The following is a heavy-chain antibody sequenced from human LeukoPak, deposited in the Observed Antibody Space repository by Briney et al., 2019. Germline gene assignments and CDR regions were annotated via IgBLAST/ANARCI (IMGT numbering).Heavy chain of an antibody. CDR2: IYSSGST. Sequence: SETLSLTCTVSGGSVNYYYWSRIRQPPGKGLEWIGYIYSSGSTNYNPSLDSRVVISIDTSKNQFSLNLRSVTAADTAVYFCARRMGTSSWLDYWGQGTLVTVSS. V-gene: IGHV4-59*02. J-gene: IGHJ4*02. CDR1: GGSVNYYY. CDR3: ARRMGTSSWLDY. D-gene: IGHD2-2*01.